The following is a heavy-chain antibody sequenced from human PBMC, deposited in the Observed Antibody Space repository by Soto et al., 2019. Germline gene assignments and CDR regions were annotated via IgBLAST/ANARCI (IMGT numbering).Heavy chain of an antibody. CDR3: ARVSVVVASTTLDEFDY. Sequence: QVQLVESGGGVVQPGRSLRLSCAASGFTFSSYAMHWVRQAPGKGLEWVAVISYDGSNKYYADSVKGRFTISRDNSKNTLYLQMNSLRAEDTAVYYCARVSVVVASTTLDEFDYWGQGTLVTVSS. CDR1: GFTFSSYA. J-gene: IGHJ4*02. CDR2: ISYDGSNK. V-gene: IGHV3-30-3*01. D-gene: IGHD2-15*01.